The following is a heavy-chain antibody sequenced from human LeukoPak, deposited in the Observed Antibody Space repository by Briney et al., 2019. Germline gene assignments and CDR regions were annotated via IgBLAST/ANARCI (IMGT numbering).Heavy chain of an antibody. V-gene: IGHV4-59*01. D-gene: IGHD5-24*01. Sequence: SETLSLTCTVSGGSISSYYWSWIRQPPGKGLEWIGYIYYSGSTNYNPSLKSRVTISVDTSKNQFSLKLSSVTAADTAVYYCAKVGGQLGALGWFDPWGQGTLVTVSS. CDR3: AKVGGQLGALGWFDP. CDR1: GGSISSYY. J-gene: IGHJ5*02. CDR2: IYYSGST.